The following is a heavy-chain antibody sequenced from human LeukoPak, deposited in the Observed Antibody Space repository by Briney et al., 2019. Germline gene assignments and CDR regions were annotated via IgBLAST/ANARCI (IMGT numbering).Heavy chain of an antibody. J-gene: IGHJ4*02. CDR3: ARGRRGTLTIMVGDS. CDR1: GYTFTGYY. D-gene: IGHD2-8*01. V-gene: IGHV1-2*04. Sequence: GASVKVSCKASGYTFTGYYMHWVRQAPGQGLEWMGWINPNSGGTNYAQKFQGWVTMTRDTSISTAYMELSRLRSDDTAVYYCARGRRGTLTIMVGDSWGQGSLVTVSS. CDR2: INPNSGGT.